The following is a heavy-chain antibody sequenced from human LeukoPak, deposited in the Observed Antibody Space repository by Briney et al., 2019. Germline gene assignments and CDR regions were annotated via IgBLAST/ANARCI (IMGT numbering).Heavy chain of an antibody. CDR2: INTDGTVT. CDR1: GFTFSKYW. CDR3: ATKQWLAPPPDS. V-gene: IGHV3-74*01. J-gene: IGHJ4*02. D-gene: IGHD6-19*01. Sequence: GGSLRLSCAASGFTFSKYWMLWVRHAPGKGLESVSRINTDGTVTAYADSVKGRFTVSRDNADNTMFLQMNSVRDEDTAVYYCATKQWLAPPPDSWGQGTPVTVSS.